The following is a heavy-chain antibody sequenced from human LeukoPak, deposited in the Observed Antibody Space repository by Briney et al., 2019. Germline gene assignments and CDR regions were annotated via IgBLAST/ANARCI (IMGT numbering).Heavy chain of an antibody. J-gene: IGHJ5*02. CDR1: GYRFTNYW. CDR2: IYPGDSDT. Sequence: GESLKISCKGSGYRFTNYWIGWVRQMPGKGLEWMAIIYPGDSDTRYSPSFQGQVTVSADKSISTAYLQWSSLKASDTAMYYCARLNTIAAAGTYWFDPWGQGTLVTVSS. CDR3: ARLNTIAAAGTYWFDP. D-gene: IGHD6-13*01. V-gene: IGHV5-51*01.